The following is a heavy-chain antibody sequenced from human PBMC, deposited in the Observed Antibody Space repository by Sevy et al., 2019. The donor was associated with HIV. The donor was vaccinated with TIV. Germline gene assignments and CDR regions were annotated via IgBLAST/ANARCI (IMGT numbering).Heavy chain of an antibody. CDR2: IYTSGST. Sequence: TLSLTCTVSGGSISSGNYYWSWIRQPAGKGLEWIGRIYTSGSTNYNPSLKSRVTISVDTSKNQFSLKLSSVTAADTAVHYCARESGDCSSTSCYEGVFDYWGQGTLVTVSS. CDR3: ARESGDCSSTSCYEGVFDY. D-gene: IGHD2-2*01. J-gene: IGHJ4*02. CDR1: GGSISSGNYY. V-gene: IGHV4-61*02.